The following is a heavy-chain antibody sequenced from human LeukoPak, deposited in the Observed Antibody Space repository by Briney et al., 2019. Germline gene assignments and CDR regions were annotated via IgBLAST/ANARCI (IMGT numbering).Heavy chain of an antibody. CDR2: ISFSGSTI. CDR1: GFTFSDYY. J-gene: IGHJ5*02. V-gene: IGHV3-11*04. CDR3: ARDVDRRDDP. D-gene: IGHD3-9*01. Sequence: GGSLRLSCAASGFTFSDYYMSWIRQAPGKGLEWVSYISFSGSTIYYADSVKGRFTISRDNANNLLFLQMNNLRAEDTAVYYCARDVDRRDDPWGQGILVTVSS.